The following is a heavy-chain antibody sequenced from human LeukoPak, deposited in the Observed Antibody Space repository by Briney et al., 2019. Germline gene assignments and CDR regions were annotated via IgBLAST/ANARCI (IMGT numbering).Heavy chain of an antibody. Sequence: GESLKISCKGSGYSFTSYWIGWVRQMPGKGLEWMGIIYPGDSDTRYSPSFQSQVTISADKSISTAYLQWSSLKASDTATYYCARRDCSSTSCALNWFDPWGQGTLVTVSS. CDR1: GYSFTSYW. D-gene: IGHD2-2*01. J-gene: IGHJ5*02. CDR3: ARRDCSSTSCALNWFDP. V-gene: IGHV5-51*01. CDR2: IYPGDSDT.